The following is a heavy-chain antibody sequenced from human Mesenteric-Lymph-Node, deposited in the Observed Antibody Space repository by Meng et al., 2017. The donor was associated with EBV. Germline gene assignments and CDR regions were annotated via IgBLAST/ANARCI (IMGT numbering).Heavy chain of an antibody. CDR1: GGSFGGYF. CDR3: ARRPSRGGATDY. Sequence: QVQLQQWGAGLLKPSETLSLPCAVYGGSFGGYFWSWIRQPPGKGLEWIGEMNHSGSNNYNPSLKSRVTISVDTSRNQFSLRLTSVTAADTAVYYCARRPSRGGATDYWGQGTLVTVSS. V-gene: IGHV4-34*01. CDR2: MNHSGSN. D-gene: IGHD3-16*01. J-gene: IGHJ4*02.